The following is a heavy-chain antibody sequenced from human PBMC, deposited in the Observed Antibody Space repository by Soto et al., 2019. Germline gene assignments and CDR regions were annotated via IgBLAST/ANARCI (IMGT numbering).Heavy chain of an antibody. D-gene: IGHD3-16*01. J-gene: IGHJ4*02. CDR1: GYTFVDYF. CDR3: ARDPIGGGAPYYFDY. CDR2: ISLRHHST. Sequence: ASVKVSCKTSGYTFVDYFIHWVRQAPGQGLEWMGIISLRHHSTSYAQKFQDRVTMTRETSVNTAYMDLNSLTSGDTAVYYCARDPIGGGAPYYFDYWGQGTLVTVSS. V-gene: IGHV1-46*01.